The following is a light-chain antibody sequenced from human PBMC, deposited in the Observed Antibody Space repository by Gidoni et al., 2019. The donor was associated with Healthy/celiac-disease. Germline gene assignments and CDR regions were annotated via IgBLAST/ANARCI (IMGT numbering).Light chain of an antibody. CDR2: CAS. J-gene: IGKJ2*01. CDR1: QSVSSSY. V-gene: IGKV3-20*01. CDR3: QQYGSSPLYT. Sequence: MVLTQTPSTLSLSPGERATLACRASQSVSSSYLAWYQQKPGQAPRLLIYCASSRATGIPDRFSGSGSATDFTLTISRLEPEDFAVYYCQQYGSSPLYTFGQGTKLEIK.